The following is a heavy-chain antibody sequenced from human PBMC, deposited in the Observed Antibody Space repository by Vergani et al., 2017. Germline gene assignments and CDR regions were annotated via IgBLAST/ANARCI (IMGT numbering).Heavy chain of an antibody. D-gene: IGHD6-13*01. J-gene: IGHJ3*02. Sequence: QVQLQESGPGLVKPSETLSLTCTVSGGSISSYYWSWIRQPPGKGVEWIGYIYYSGSTNYNPALKSRLTISVDTSKNQFSLKLSSVTAADTAVYYCARHERIAVAYTFGACDIWGRVTMVSVSS. V-gene: IGHV4-59*08. CDR2: IYYSGST. CDR3: ARHERIAVAYTFGACDI. CDR1: GGSISSYY.